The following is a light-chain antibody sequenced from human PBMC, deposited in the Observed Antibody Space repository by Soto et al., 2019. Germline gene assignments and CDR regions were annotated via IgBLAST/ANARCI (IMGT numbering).Light chain of an antibody. CDR2: GAS. CDR3: QQYFSARYT. CDR1: QRIGSF. Sequence: DIRMTQSPSSLSASVGDRVTITCRASQRIGSFEHWYQQMPGKAPNLLVYGASSLQSGVSSRFSGGESGTDFTLTISSLQLEDFATYYCQQYFSARYTFGQGTKLEMK. J-gene: IGKJ2*01. V-gene: IGKV1-39*01.